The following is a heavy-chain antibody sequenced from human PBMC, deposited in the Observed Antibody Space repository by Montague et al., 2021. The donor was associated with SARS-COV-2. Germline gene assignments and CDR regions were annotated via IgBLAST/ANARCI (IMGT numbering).Heavy chain of an antibody. Sequence: SETLSLTCTVPGGSISSYYWSWIWHPQGKGLGWIGYIYFGGSTDTNPTLTLRVPPSVATSKTQFPLRLSSLTAAATAVSYCARHGRFSVIVNTPRGAFDXWGQGTMVTVSS. V-gene: IGHV4-59*08. D-gene: IGHD3-22*01. J-gene: IGHJ3*02. CDR3: ARHGRFSVIVNTPRGAFDX. CDR1: GGSISSYY. CDR2: IYFGGST.